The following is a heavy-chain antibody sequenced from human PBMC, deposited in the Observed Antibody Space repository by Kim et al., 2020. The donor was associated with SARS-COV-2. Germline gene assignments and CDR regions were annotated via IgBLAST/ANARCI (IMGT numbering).Heavy chain of an antibody. CDR3: AREGLPAAKYYFDY. V-gene: IGHV1-3*01. Sequence: SRTFQGRVTITRDTSASTVYMELSSLRSEDTAVYYCAREGLPAAKYYFDYWGQGTLVTVSS. J-gene: IGHJ4*02. D-gene: IGHD2-2*01.